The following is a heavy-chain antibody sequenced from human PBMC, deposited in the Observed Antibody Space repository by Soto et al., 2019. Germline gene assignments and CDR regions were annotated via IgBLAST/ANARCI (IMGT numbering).Heavy chain of an antibody. CDR3: AGTFVVYGGNSDVYYYYGMDV. CDR1: GYTFTSYG. V-gene: IGHV1-18*01. J-gene: IGHJ6*02. Sequence: ASVKVSCKASGYTFTSYGISWVRQAPGQGLEWMGWISAYNGNTNYAQKLQGRVTMTTDTSTSTAYMELRSLRSDDTAVYYCAGTFVVYGGNSDVYYYYGMDVWGQGTTVTVSS. CDR2: ISAYNGNT. D-gene: IGHD4-17*01.